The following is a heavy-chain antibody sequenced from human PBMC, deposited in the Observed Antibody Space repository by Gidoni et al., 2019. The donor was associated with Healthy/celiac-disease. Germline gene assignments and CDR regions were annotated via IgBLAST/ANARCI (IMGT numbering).Heavy chain of an antibody. Sequence: QVQLVQSGAAVKKPGVSVKVSCKASRYSFTGYDMHWVRQAPGQGLEWMGRINPNSGGTNYAQKFQGRVTMTRDTSISTAYMELSRLRSDDTDVYYGARDGFGVGATIWDYWGQGTLVTVSS. CDR3: ARDGFGVGATIWDY. D-gene: IGHD1-26*01. J-gene: IGHJ4*02. CDR2: INPNSGGT. CDR1: RYSFTGYD. V-gene: IGHV1-2*05.